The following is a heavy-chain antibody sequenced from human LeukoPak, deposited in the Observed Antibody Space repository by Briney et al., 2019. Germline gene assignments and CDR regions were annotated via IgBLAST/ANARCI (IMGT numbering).Heavy chain of an antibody. J-gene: IGHJ4*02. D-gene: IGHD5-24*01. V-gene: IGHV4-39*01. CDR2: IYYSGST. CDR1: GGSISSSSYY. CDR3: ARGPADYNKLKPEDRDGYNYKSKRTPFDY. Sequence: PSETLSLTCTVSGGSISSSSYYWGWIRQPPGKGLEWIGSIYYSGSTYYNPSLKSRVTIPVDTSKNQFSLKLSSVTAADTAVYYCARGPADYNKLKPEDRDGYNYKSKRTPFDYWGQGTLVTVSS.